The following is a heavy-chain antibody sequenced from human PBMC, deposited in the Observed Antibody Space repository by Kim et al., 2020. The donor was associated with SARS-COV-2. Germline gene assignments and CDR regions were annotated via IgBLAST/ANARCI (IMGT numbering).Heavy chain of an antibody. Sequence: VLVKSRLTSNPDTSKNQFSLQLNSVTPEDTAVYYCARDRRIAVAGTSLDYWGQGTLVTVSS. CDR3: ARDRRIAVAGTSLDY. D-gene: IGHD6-19*01. J-gene: IGHJ4*02. V-gene: IGHV6-1*01.